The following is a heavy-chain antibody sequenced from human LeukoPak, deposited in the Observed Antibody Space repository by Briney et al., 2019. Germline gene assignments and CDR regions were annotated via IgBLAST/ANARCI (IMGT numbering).Heavy chain of an antibody. Sequence: GGSLRLSCAASGFTVSSNYMSWVRQAPGKGLEWVSVIYSGGSTYYADSVKGRFTISRDNSKNTLYLQMNSLRAEDTAVYYCAKDRRDTMIVVVSRDDAFDIWGQGTMVTVSS. V-gene: IGHV3-53*01. D-gene: IGHD3-22*01. J-gene: IGHJ3*02. CDR2: IYSGGST. CDR3: AKDRRDTMIVVVSRDDAFDI. CDR1: GFTVSSNY.